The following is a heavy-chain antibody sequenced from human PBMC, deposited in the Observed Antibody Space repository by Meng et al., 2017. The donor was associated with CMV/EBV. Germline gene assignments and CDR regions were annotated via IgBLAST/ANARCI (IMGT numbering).Heavy chain of an antibody. D-gene: IGHD5-18*01. CDR3: AKESASATGGYTYGPQGFDY. CDR1: FSPSG. V-gene: IGHV3-30*18. J-gene: IGHJ4*02. CDR2: VTYGGTNK. Sequence: FSPSGMHWVRQAPSKGLEWAAVVTYGGTNKSYADSVKGRFTISRDNSKNTLYLEMNSLRVEDTAVYYCAKESASATGGYTYGPQGFDYWGQGTLVTVSS.